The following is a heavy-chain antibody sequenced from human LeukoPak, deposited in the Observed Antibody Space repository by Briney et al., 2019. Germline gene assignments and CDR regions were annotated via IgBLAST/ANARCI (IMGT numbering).Heavy chain of an antibody. CDR3: AKEISSGWSTFDY. V-gene: IGHV3-30*18. Sequence: GGSLRLSCAASGFTFSSYGMHWVRQAPGKGLEWVAVISYDGSNKYYADSVKGRFTISRDNSKNTLYLQMNSLRAEDTAVYYCAKEISSGWSTFDYWGQGTLVTVSS. CDR2: ISYDGSNK. J-gene: IGHJ4*02. CDR1: GFTFSSYG. D-gene: IGHD6-19*01.